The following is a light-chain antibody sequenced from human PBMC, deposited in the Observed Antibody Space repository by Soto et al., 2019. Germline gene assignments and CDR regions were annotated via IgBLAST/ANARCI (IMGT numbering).Light chain of an antibody. J-gene: IGKJ1*01. V-gene: IGKV1-27*01. CDR1: QGISNY. CDR3: QKYNSAPRT. Sequence: DIQMTQSPSSLSASVGDRVTITCRASQGISNYLAWYQQKPVKVPKLLIYAASTLQSGVPSRFSGSGSRTDFTLTISSLPPEDVATYYCQKYNSAPRTFGQGTKVEIK. CDR2: AAS.